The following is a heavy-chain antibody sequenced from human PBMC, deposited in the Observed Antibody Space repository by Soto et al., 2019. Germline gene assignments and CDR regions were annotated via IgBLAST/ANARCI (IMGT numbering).Heavy chain of an antibody. J-gene: IGHJ6*02. CDR1: GGSISSYY. D-gene: IGHD2-2*01. Sequence: LSLTCTVSGGSISSYYWSWIRQPAGKGLEWIGRIYTSGSTNYNPSLKSRVTMSVDTSKNQFSLKLSSVTAADTAVYYCARDAVVPAAMRARYYYYGMDVWGQGTTVTVSS. V-gene: IGHV4-4*07. CDR2: IYTSGST. CDR3: ARDAVVPAAMRARYYYYGMDV.